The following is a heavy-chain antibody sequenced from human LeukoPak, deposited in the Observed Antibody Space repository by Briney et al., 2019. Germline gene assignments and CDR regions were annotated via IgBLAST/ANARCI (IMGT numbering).Heavy chain of an antibody. D-gene: IGHD3-16*01. CDR2: INWNGGNT. CDR1: GFTFDDYG. Sequence: PAGSLSLSCAASGFTFDDYGMSWVRQAPGKGLEWVSGINWNGGNTGYVDSVKGRFTISRDNAKNSLHLQMNSLRGEDTALYHCARDLDYGADYWGQGTLVSVSS. CDR3: ARDLDYGADY. V-gene: IGHV3-20*01. J-gene: IGHJ4*02.